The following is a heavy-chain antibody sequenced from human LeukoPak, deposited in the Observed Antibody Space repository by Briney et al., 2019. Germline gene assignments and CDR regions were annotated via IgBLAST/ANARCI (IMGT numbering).Heavy chain of an antibody. CDR3: AKRVRYGSGNYHFDH. CDR2: ISDGGSST. D-gene: IGHD3-10*01. V-gene: IGHV3-23*01. J-gene: IGHJ4*02. Sequence: GGSLRLSCAASEFTFSTYGMSWVRQAPGKGLEWVSAISDGGSSTYYADSVKGRFTISRDNSKNTLYLQMNSLTAEDTAVYYCAKRVRYGSGNYHFDHWGQGTLVTVSS. CDR1: EFTFSTYG.